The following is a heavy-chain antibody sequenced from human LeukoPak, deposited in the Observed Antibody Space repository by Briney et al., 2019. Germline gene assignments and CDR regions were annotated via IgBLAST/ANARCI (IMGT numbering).Heavy chain of an antibody. D-gene: IGHD4-17*01. Sequence: SETLSLTCSVSGGSISTYYWSWIRQPPGKGLEWIGYIYYSGSTNYNPSLKSRVTISVDTSKNQFSLKLTSVTAADTAVYFCARDRSDSGVYDYWGEGTLVTVSS. CDR1: GGSISTYY. J-gene: IGHJ4*02. CDR3: ARDRSDSGVYDY. V-gene: IGHV4-59*01. CDR2: IYYSGST.